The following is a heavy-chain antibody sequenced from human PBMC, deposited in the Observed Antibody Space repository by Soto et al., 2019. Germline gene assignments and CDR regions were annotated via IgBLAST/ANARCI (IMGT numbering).Heavy chain of an antibody. D-gene: IGHD3-10*01. J-gene: IGHJ4*02. Sequence: SETLSLTCAVSGGSISSSNWWSWVRXPPGKGLEWIGEIYHSGSTNYNPSLKSRVTISVDKSKNQFSLKLSSVTAADTAVYYCARVAGTMVRGVPIDYWGQGTLVTVSS. CDR3: ARVAGTMVRGVPIDY. CDR2: IYHSGST. CDR1: GGSISSSNW. V-gene: IGHV4-4*02.